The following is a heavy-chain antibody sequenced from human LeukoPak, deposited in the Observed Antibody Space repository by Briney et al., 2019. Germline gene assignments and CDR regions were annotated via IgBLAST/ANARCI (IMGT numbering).Heavy chain of an antibody. CDR2: INPKSGGT. D-gene: IGHD2-15*01. V-gene: IGHV1-2*06. CDR3: ANGEYCSGGYCYSN. Sequence: ASVKVSCKTSGYTFTGYYVHWVRQAPGQGLKWMGRINPKSGGTNYAQKFQGRVTMTRDTPISTAYMELSSLKSDDTAVYYCANGEYCSGGYCYSNWGQGTLVTVSS. CDR1: GYTFTGYY. J-gene: IGHJ4*02.